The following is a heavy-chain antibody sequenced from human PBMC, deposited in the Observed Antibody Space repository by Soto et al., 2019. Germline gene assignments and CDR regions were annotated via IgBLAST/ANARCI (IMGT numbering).Heavy chain of an antibody. CDR1: GGSISSGDYY. D-gene: IGHD4-17*01. CDR3: ARSPAYGDYANLDT. CDR2: IYYSGST. J-gene: IGHJ5*02. V-gene: IGHV4-30-4*01. Sequence: SETLSLTCTVSGGSISSGDYYWSWIRQPPGKGLEWIGYIYYSGSTYYNPSLKSRVTMSVDTSKNQFSLKLNLTSVTAADTAVYYCARSPAYGDYANLDTWGQGTLVTVSS.